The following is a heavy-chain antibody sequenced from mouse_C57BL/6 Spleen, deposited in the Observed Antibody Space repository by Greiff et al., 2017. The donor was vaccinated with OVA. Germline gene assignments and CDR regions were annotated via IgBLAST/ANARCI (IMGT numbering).Heavy chain of an antibody. V-gene: IGHV1-82*01. J-gene: IGHJ2*01. CDR1: GYAFSSSW. CDR2: IYPGDGDT. D-gene: IGHD1-1*01. CDR3: ARSVLYYYGSSEYYFDY. Sequence: VQLQQSGPELVKPGASVKISCKASGYAFSSSWMNWVKQRPGKGLEWIGRIYPGDGDTNYNGKFKGKATLTADKSSSTAYMQLSSLTSEDSAVYFCARSVLYYYGSSEYYFDYWGQGTTLTVSS.